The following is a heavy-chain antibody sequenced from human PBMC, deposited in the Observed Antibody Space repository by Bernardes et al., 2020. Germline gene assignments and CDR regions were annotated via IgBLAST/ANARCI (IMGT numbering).Heavy chain of an antibody. CDR2: IKKEGSDK. V-gene: IGHV3-7*01. D-gene: IGHD4-17*01. CDR3: ARDLNGGFDS. Sequence: GGYLSISCAASGFNFSRYWMSWVRQAPGKGLEWVANIKKEGSDKYYVDSVKGRFTISRDNAKSSLYLKMSSLRAEDTAVYYCARDLNGGFDSWGQGTLVTFSS. J-gene: IGHJ4*02. CDR1: GFNFSRYW.